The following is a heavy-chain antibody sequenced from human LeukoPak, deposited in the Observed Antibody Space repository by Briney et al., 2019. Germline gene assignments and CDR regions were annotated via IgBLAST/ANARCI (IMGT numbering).Heavy chain of an antibody. J-gene: IGHJ4*02. D-gene: IGHD3-22*01. CDR1: GFTFNSYA. Sequence: PGKSLRLSCAASGFTFNSYAMHWVRQAPGKGLEWVAFIWYDGSNKYYADSVRGRFTMSRDNSKNTLDLQMNSLRAEDTAVYYCARDERGYYNSSGLFGAIDYWGQGTLVTVSS. V-gene: IGHV3-33*01. CDR3: ARDERGYYNSSGLFGAIDY. CDR2: IWYDGSNK.